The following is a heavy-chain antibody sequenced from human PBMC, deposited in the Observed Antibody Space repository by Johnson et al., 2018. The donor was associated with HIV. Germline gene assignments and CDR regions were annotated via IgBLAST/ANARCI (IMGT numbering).Heavy chain of an antibody. J-gene: IGHJ3*02. CDR3: ASFAAAGDAFDI. D-gene: IGHD6-13*01. V-gene: IGHV3-30-3*02. CDR2: ISYDGSNK. Sequence: QMLLVESGGGVVQPGRSLRLPCAASGFTSRRYAMHWVRQPPGKGLEWVAIISYDGSNKYYADSVKGRFTISRDNSKNTLYLQMNSLRAEDTAVYYCASFAAAGDAFDIWGQGTMVTVSS. CDR1: GFTSRRYA.